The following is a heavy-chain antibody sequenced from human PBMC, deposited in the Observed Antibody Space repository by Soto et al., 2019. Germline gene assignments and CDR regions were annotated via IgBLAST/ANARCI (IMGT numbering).Heavy chain of an antibody. D-gene: IGHD2-15*01. CDR3: AKVGYCSGGSCYSPTQGYYYYGMDV. CDR1: GFTFSSYA. CDR2: ISGSGGST. J-gene: IGHJ6*02. V-gene: IGHV3-23*01. Sequence: GGSLRLSCAASGFTFSSYAMGWVRQAPGKGLEWVSAISGSGGSTYYADSVKGRLTISRDNSKNTLYLQMNSLRAEDTAVYYCAKVGYCSGGSCYSPTQGYYYYGMDVWGQGTTVTVSS.